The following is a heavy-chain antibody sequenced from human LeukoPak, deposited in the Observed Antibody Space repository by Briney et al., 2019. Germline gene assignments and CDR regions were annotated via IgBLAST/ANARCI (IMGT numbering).Heavy chain of an antibody. CDR2: INSDGSST. D-gene: IGHD3-10*01. J-gene: IGHJ6*04. CDR3: ARGFRGGSGSYYKYYYYGMDV. CDR1: GFTFSSYW. V-gene: IGHV3-74*01. Sequence: GGSLRLSCAASGFTFSSYWMHWVRQAPEKGLVWVSRINSDGSSTSYADSVKGRFTISRDSAKNTLYLQMNSLRAEDTAVYYCARGFRGGSGSYYKYYYYGMDVWGKGTTVTVSS.